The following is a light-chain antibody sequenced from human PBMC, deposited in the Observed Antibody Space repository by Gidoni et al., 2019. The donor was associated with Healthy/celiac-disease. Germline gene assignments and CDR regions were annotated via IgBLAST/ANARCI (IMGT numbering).Light chain of an antibody. CDR3: QQYNSYSPT. CDR1: QSISSW. CDR2: DAS. Sequence: DIQMTQSPSTLSASVGDRVTITCRASQSISSWLAWYQQKPGKAPKLLIYDASSLESGVPSRFSGSGSGTAFTLTIRSLQPDDFATYYCQQYNSYSPTFGQGTKVEIK. V-gene: IGKV1-5*01. J-gene: IGKJ1*01.